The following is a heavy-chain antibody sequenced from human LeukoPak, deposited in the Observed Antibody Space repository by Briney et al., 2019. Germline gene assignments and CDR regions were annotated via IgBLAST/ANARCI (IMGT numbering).Heavy chain of an antibody. CDR1: GGSISSYY. Sequence: SETLSLTCTVSGGSISSYYWSWIRQPPGKGLEWIGYIYYSGSTNYNPSLKSRVTISVDTSKNQFSLKLSSVTAADTAVYYCARHGKSMTTVTHAFDYWGQGTLVTVSS. V-gene: IGHV4-59*08. D-gene: IGHD4-11*01. CDR3: ARHGKSMTTVTHAFDY. CDR2: IYYSGST. J-gene: IGHJ4*02.